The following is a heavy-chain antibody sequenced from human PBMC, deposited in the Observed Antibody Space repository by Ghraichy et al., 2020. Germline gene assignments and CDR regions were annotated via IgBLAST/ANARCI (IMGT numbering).Heavy chain of an antibody. CDR1: GFTFSSYA. Sequence: GGSLRLSCAASGFTFSSYALSWVRQVPGKELEWVSAIVWNGDSTSYADSVKGRFTISRDNSEKTLFLQMNSLRAEDTAVYYCAKEGVLSMIVAYFDNWGQGTLVTVSS. V-gene: IGHV3-23*01. D-gene: IGHD3-22*01. CDR3: AKEGVLSMIVAYFDN. J-gene: IGHJ4*02. CDR2: IVWNGDST.